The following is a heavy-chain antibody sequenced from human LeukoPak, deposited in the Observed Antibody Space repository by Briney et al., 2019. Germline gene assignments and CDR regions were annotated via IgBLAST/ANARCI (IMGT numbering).Heavy chain of an antibody. Sequence: GGSLRLSCAASGFTFTTYWMAWVRQAPGKGLEWVSAISGSGGSTYYADSVKGRFTISRDNSKNTLYLQMNSLRAEDTAVYYCAKGGQLWLPYWGQGTLVTVSS. D-gene: IGHD5-18*01. CDR1: GFTFTTYW. V-gene: IGHV3-23*01. CDR3: AKGGQLWLPY. J-gene: IGHJ4*02. CDR2: ISGSGGST.